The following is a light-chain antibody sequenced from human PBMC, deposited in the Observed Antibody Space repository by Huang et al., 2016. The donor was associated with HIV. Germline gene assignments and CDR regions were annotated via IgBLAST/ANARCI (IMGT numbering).Light chain of an antibody. J-gene: IGKJ3*01. CDR2: AAS. CDR3: QQLNSYPPL. V-gene: IGKV1-9*01. Sequence: IQLTQSPSSLSASVGDRVTITSRASQDIRGDLACYQQEPGKSPKLLIYAASTLKSGVPSRFSGSGYGTDFTLTISSLQPEDFATYYCQQLNSYPPLFGPGTKVDIK. CDR1: QDIRGD.